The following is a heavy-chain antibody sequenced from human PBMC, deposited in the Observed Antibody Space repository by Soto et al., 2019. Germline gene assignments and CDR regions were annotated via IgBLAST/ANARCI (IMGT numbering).Heavy chain of an antibody. CDR3: ARRYGGTLDC. D-gene: IGHD4-17*01. CDR2: IYYSGST. Sequence: SETLSLTCTVSGGSISSYYWSWIRQPPGKGLEWIGYIYYSGSTNYNPSLKSRVTISVDTSRNQFSLKLNSVTAADTAVYYCARRYGGTLDCWGQGTLVTVSS. CDR1: GGSISSYY. V-gene: IGHV4-59*08. J-gene: IGHJ4*02.